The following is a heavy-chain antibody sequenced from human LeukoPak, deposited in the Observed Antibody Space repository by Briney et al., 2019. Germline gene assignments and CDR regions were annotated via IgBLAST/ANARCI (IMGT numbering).Heavy chain of an antibody. CDR1: GYTFTSYA. CDR2: INAGNGNT. V-gene: IGHV1-3*01. D-gene: IGHD2-15*01. J-gene: IGHJ4*02. Sequence: GASVKVSCKASGYTFTSYAMHWVRQAPGQRLEWVGWINAGNGNTKYSQKFQCRVTITRDTSASTAYMELSSLRYEDTAVYYGARDRRSCSGGSCYLLDYWGQGTLVTVSS. CDR3: ARDRRSCSGGSCYLLDY.